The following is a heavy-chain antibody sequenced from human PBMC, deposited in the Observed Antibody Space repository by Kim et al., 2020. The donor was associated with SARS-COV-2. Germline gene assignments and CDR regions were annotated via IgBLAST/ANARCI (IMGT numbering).Heavy chain of an antibody. CDR3: ARGETLDY. CDR2: ISYSGNS. Sequence: SETLSLTCSVSGGSIRSGGKFWTWIRQHPAKGLEWIGYISYSGNSHYSPSLRSRVSISLQTSENQFSLELTSVTAADTAVYYCARGETLDYWGQGILVT. J-gene: IGHJ4*02. CDR1: GGSIRSGGKF. V-gene: IGHV4-31*03.